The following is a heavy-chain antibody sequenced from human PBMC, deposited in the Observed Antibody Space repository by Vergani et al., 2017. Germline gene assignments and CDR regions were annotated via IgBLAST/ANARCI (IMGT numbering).Heavy chain of an antibody. J-gene: IGHJ4*02. CDR2: IRHDGIT. V-gene: IGHV4-34*01. CDR3: AREGYCTNGVCFTLFDV. CDR1: GGSFNDYR. D-gene: IGHD2-8*01. Sequence: QAQLQQWGAGLLKPSETLSLTCAIYGGSFNDYRWTWIRQPPGKGLEWIGEIRHDGITHYSPSLKSRVTISIDTSTHQFSLNLRSVTAADTAVYYCAREGYCTNGVCFTLFDVWGQGALVTVSS.